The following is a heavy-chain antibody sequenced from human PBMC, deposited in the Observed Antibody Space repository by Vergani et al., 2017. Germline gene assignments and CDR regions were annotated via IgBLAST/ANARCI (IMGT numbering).Heavy chain of an antibody. V-gene: IGHV3-23*03. CDR3: AKVWDYYYYMDV. D-gene: IGHD1-26*01. CDR2: VSTGTKSQ. Sequence: QLVESGGGWVQPGGSLRLSCVVSGFDFSSYIMNWVRQAPGKGLEWVSFVSTGTKSQSYAESVKGRFTISRDNSKNTRYLQMNSLRAEDTAVYYCAKVWDYYYYMDVWSKGTTVTVSS. J-gene: IGHJ6*03. CDR1: GFDFSSYI.